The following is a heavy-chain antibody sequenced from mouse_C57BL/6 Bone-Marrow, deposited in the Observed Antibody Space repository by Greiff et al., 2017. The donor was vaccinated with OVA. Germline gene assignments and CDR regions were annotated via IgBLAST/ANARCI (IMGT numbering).Heavy chain of an antibody. Sequence: DVKLVESGGGLVQPKGSLKLSCAASGFSFNTYAMNWVRQAPGKGLEWVARIRSKSNNYATYYADSVKDRFTISRDDSESMLYLQMNNLKTEDTAMYYCVRGDGYYDYFDYWGQGTTLTVSS. J-gene: IGHJ2*01. CDR1: GFSFNTYA. V-gene: IGHV10-1*01. CDR2: IRSKSNNYAT. D-gene: IGHD2-3*01. CDR3: VRGDGYYDYFDY.